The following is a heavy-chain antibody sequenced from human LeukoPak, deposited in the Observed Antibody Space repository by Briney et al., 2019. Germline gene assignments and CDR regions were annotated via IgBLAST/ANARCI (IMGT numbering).Heavy chain of an antibody. CDR1: GGSMNSYF. CDR2: IYYSGST. Sequence: PSETLSLTCTVSGGSMNSYFWSWIRQPPGKGLEWIGCIYYSGSTNYNPSLKSRVTISVDTSKNQFSLKLSSVTAADTAVYYCARGTVTIDYFDYWGQGTLVTVSS. V-gene: IGHV4-59*01. D-gene: IGHD4-17*01. J-gene: IGHJ4*02. CDR3: ARGTVTIDYFDY.